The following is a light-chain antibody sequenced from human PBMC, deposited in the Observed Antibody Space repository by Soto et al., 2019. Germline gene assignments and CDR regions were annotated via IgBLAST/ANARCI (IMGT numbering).Light chain of an antibody. V-gene: IGLV2-14*01. CDR1: SSDVGGYNY. J-gene: IGLJ1*01. CDR2: DVS. Sequence: QSVLTQPASVSGSPGQSITISCTGTSSDVGGYNYVSWYQQHPGKAPKLMIYDVSNRPSGVSNRFSGPKSGNTASLTISGLQAEDESDYYCSSYTSSSTLGGVFGTGTKLTVL. CDR3: SSYTSSSTLGGV.